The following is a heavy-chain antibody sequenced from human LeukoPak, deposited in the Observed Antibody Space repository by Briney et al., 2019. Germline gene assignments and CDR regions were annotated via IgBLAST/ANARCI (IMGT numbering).Heavy chain of an antibody. V-gene: IGHV3-30*04. D-gene: IGHD6-19*01. J-gene: IGHJ4*02. CDR1: GFTFSSYA. Sequence: GGCLRLSCAASGFTFSSYAMHWVRQAPGKGLEWVAVISYDGSNKYYADSVKGRFTISRDNSKNTLYLQMNSLRAEDTAVYYCARDPYSSGWYDYWGQGTLVTVSS. CDR3: ARDPYSSGWYDY. CDR2: ISYDGSNK.